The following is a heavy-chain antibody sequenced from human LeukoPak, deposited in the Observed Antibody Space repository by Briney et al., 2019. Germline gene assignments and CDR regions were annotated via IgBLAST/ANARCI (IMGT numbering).Heavy chain of an antibody. V-gene: IGHV4-59*11. CDR2: VFNGGST. CDR1: GASIDSHY. J-gene: IGHJ4*02. Sequence: PSETLSLTCSVPGASIDSHYWSWIRKSPGKGLEWIGYVFNGGSTNYNPSLNSRVTMSLDTSRAQFSLRLSSVTAADTAIYYCASRPADTTWYGVFDYWSQGTLVTVSS. D-gene: IGHD3-10*01. CDR3: ASRPADTTWYGVFDY.